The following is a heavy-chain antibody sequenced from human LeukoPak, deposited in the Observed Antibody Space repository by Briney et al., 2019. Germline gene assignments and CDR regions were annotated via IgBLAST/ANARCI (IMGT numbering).Heavy chain of an antibody. CDR3: AKDFNY. CDR2: IWYDGSNK. V-gene: IGHV3-33*06. Sequence: GGSLRLSCAASGFTFSNHGMHWVRQAPGKGLEWVAVIWYDGSNKYYADSVKGRFTISRDNSKNTLYLQMNSLRAENTAVYYCAKDFNYWGQGTLVTVSS. CDR1: GFTFSNHG. J-gene: IGHJ4*02.